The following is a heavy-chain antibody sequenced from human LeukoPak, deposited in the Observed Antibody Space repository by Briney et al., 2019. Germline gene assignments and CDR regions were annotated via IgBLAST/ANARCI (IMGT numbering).Heavy chain of an antibody. J-gene: IGHJ4*02. CDR2: ISYDGSNK. Sequence: GGSLRLSCAASGFTFSSYGMHWVRQAPGKGLEWVAVISYDGSNKYYADSVKGRFTISRDNSKNTLYLQMNSLRAEDTAVYYCARGSQSAGDYWGQGTLVTVSS. CDR3: ARGSQSAGDY. V-gene: IGHV3-30*03. CDR1: GFTFSSYG.